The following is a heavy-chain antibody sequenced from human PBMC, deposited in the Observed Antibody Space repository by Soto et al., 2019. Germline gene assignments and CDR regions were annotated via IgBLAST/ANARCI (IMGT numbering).Heavy chain of an antibody. J-gene: IGHJ4*02. D-gene: IGHD3-3*01. CDR1: GFTFSSYA. CDR3: AKGVALRFLDSYYFDY. Sequence: PGGSLRLSCAASGFTFSSYAMSWVRQAPGKGLEWVSAISGSGGSTYYADSVKGRFTISRDNSKNTLYLQMNSLRAEDTAVYYCAKGVALRFLDSYYFDYWGQGTLVTVSS. CDR2: ISGSGGST. V-gene: IGHV3-23*01.